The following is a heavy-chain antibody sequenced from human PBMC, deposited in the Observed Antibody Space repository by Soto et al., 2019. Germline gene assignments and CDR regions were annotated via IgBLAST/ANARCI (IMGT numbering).Heavy chain of an antibody. Sequence: SETLSLTCTVSGGSINTFYWSWVRQPAGKGLEWIGRIFSSGSTSFNPSLESRVAMSVDTSKNHFSLNLSSVTAAYMAFYYCAREGSYSAYNFAHGIQLWSFDFWGQGALVTVSS. CDR3: AREGSYSAYNFAHGIQLWSFDF. V-gene: IGHV4-4*07. J-gene: IGHJ4*02. CDR1: GGSINTFY. CDR2: IFSSGST. D-gene: IGHD5-12*01.